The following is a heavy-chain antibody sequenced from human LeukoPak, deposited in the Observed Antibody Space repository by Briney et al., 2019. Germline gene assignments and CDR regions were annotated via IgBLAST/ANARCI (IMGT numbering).Heavy chain of an antibody. CDR1: GFTVITNG. V-gene: IGHV3-53*01. Sequence: GGSLRLSCAASGFTVITNGMTWVRQAPGKGLEWVSVLYSDGNTKYADSVQGRFTISRDNSKNTLYLEMNSLSPDDTAVYYCARGVEPLAANTLAYWGQGTLVTVSS. J-gene: IGHJ4*02. D-gene: IGHD1-14*01. CDR2: LYSDGNT. CDR3: ARGVEPLAANTLAY.